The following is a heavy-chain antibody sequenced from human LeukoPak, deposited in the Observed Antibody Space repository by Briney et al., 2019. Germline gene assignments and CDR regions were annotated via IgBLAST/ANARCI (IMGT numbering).Heavy chain of an antibody. V-gene: IGHV1-2*02. J-gene: IGHJ6*04. CDR1: GYTFTGYY. CDR2: INPNSGGT. Sequence: GASVKVSCKASGYTFTGYYMHWVRQAPGQGLEWMGWINPNSGGTNYAQKFQGRVTMTRNTSISTAYMELSRLRSDDTAVYYCAREPLPHPHYFSGMDVWGKGTTVTVSS. CDR3: AREPLPHPHYFSGMDV. D-gene: IGHD1-26*01.